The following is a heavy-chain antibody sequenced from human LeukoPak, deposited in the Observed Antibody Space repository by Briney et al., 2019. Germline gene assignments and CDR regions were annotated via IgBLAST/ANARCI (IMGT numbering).Heavy chain of an antibody. D-gene: IGHD3-22*01. CDR1: GFTFSSYA. J-gene: IGHJ4*02. CDR3: AGYYYDSSGYLGY. V-gene: IGHV3-23*01. Sequence: GGSLRLSCAASGFTFSSYAMSWVRQAPGKGLEWVSAISGSGGSTYYADSVKGRFTISRDNSKNTLYLQMNSLRAEDTAVYHSAGYYYDSSGYLGYWGQGTLVTFSS. CDR2: ISGSGGST.